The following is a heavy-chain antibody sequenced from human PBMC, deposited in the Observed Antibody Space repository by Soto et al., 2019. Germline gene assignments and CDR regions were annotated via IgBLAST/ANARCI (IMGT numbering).Heavy chain of an antibody. CDR3: ATHSSSWYRYFQH. D-gene: IGHD6-13*01. J-gene: IGHJ1*01. V-gene: IGHV4-34*01. CDR2: INHSGST. Sequence: QVQLQQWGAGLLKPSETLSLTCAVYGGSFSGYYWSWIRQPPGKGLEWIGEINHSGSTNYNPSLKSRVTISVDTSKNQFSRKLSSVTAADTAVYYCATHSSSWYRYFQHWGQGTLVTVSS. CDR1: GGSFSGYY.